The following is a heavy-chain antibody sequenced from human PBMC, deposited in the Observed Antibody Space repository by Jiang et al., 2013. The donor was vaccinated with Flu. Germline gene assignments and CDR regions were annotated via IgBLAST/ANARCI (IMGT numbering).Heavy chain of an antibody. V-gene: IGHV3-21*01. CDR1: GFTFSSYS. CDR3: ASWGHMVRGVIREDV. D-gene: IGHD3-10*01. J-gene: IGHJ6*02. Sequence: VQLVESGGGLVKPGGSLRLSCAASGFTFSSYSMNWVRQAPGKGLEWVSSISSSSSYIYYADSVKGRFAISRDNAKNSLYLQMNSLRAEDTAVYYCASWGHMVRGVIREDVWGQGTTVTVSS. CDR2: ISSSSSYI.